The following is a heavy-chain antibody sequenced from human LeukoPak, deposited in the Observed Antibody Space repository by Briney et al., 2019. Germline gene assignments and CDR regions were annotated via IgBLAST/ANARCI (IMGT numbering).Heavy chain of an antibody. V-gene: IGHV3-30*18. CDR1: VFTFSSYG. CDR2: ISYGGSNK. CDR3: AKDRSGDSSGSYGMDV. J-gene: IGHJ6*02. Sequence: AAGSLTLSCAASVFTFSSYGRPWVRQAPGKGLGWLAVISYGGSNKYYADSVKGRFTISRDNSKNPLYLQMNSLRAEYTAVYYCAKDRSGDSSGSYGMDVWGQGTTVTVCS. D-gene: IGHD3-22*01.